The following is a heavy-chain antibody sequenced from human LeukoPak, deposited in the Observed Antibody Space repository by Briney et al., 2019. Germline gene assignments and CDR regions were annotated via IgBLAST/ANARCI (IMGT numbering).Heavy chain of an antibody. J-gene: IGHJ4*02. CDR1: GGSFSNYNYY. Sequence: SETLSLTCTVSGGSFSNYNYYWGWIRQSPGKGLEWIGSIHYVGSTYYNPSLKSRVTMSVDTSKNQFSLNLSSVTAADTAGYYCARQNNFDFWSGFFDYWGLGALVTVSS. CDR3: ARQNNFDFWSGFFDY. V-gene: IGHV4-39*01. CDR2: IHYVGST. D-gene: IGHD3-3*01.